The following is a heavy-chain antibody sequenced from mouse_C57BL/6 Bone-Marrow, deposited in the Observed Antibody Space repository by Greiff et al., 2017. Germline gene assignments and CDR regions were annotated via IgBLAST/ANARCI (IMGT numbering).Heavy chain of an antibody. CDR2: IYPGDGDT. V-gene: IGHV1-82*01. CDR1: GYAFSSSW. J-gene: IGHJ1*03. Sequence: VQVVESGPELVKPGASVKISCKASGYAFSSSWMNLVKQRPGKGLEWIGRIYPGDGDTNYNGKFKGKATLTADKSSSTAYMQLSSLTSEDSAVYFCAREGYYGSSPYWYFDVWGTGTTVTVSS. D-gene: IGHD1-1*01. CDR3: AREGYYGSSPYWYFDV.